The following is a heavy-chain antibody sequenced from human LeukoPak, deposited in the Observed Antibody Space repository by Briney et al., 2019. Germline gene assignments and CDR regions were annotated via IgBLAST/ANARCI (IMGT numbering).Heavy chain of an antibody. J-gene: IGHJ4*02. Sequence: GGSLRLSCAASGFTFSSYAMSWVRQAPGKGLEWVSAISGSGGSTYYADSVKGRFTISRDNSKNTLYLQMNSLRAEDTAVYYCAKSGYSGSWYVDYFDYWGQGTLVTVSS. V-gene: IGHV3-23*01. CDR2: ISGSGGST. D-gene: IGHD6-13*01. CDR3: AKSGYSGSWYVDYFDY. CDR1: GFTFSSYA.